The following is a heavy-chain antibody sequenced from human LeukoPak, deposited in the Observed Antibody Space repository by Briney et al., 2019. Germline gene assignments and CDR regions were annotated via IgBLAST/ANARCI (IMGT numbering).Heavy chain of an antibody. CDR2: IRYDGSNK. V-gene: IGHV3-30*02. J-gene: IGHJ4*02. Sequence: PGGSLRLSCAASGFTFSSYGMHWVRQAPGKGLEWVAFIRYDGSNKYYADSVKGRFTISRDNSKNTLYLQMNSLRAEDTAVYYCARPAAAGTGFDYWGQGTLVTVSS. CDR3: ARPAAAGTGFDY. D-gene: IGHD6-13*01. CDR1: GFTFSSYG.